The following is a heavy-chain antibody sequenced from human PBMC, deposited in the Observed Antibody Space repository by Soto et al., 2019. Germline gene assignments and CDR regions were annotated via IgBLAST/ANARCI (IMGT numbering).Heavy chain of an antibody. J-gene: IGHJ4*02. CDR2: IIPIFGTA. D-gene: IGHD3-22*01. CDR3: ARGGHSSGYYFLGRFDY. Sequence: QVQLVQSGAEVQKPGSSVKVSCKASGGTFSSYAISWVRQAAGQGLEWMGGIIPIFGTANYAEKFQGRVTNTADEPTSTAYIELSRLRSEDTAVYYCARGGHSSGYYFLGRFDYWGQGTLVTVSS. V-gene: IGHV1-69*01. CDR1: GGTFSSYA.